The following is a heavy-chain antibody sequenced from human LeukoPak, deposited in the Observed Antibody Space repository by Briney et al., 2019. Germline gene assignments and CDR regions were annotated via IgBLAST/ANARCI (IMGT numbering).Heavy chain of an antibody. CDR1: GFTFSTYA. CDR2: ISGSGDST. J-gene: IGHJ6*03. Sequence: GGSLRLSCAASGFTFSTYAMSWVRQAPGKGLEWVSAISGSGDSTYYADSVKGRFTISRDNAKNSLYLQMNSLRAEDTAVYYCARAAYSKDGLGYYYYYYMDVWGKGTTVTVSS. V-gene: IGHV3-23*01. CDR3: ARAAYSKDGLGYYYYYYMDV. D-gene: IGHD4-11*01.